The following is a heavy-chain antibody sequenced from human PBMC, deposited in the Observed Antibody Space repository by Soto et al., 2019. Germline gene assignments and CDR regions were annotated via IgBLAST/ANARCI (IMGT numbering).Heavy chain of an antibody. CDR1: GFTLSSYT. J-gene: IGHJ6*02. D-gene: IGHD5-18*01. V-gene: IGHV3-48*02. Sequence: GGTLRLSFAASGFTLSSYTMNWDRQAPGQGLEWISYITTSSHTICYADSVRGRFTISRDNAKNSLFLQMNSLRDEDTAVYYCARHGIQVSHDVWGQGTTVTVSS. CDR3: ARHGIQVSHDV. CDR2: ITTSSHTI.